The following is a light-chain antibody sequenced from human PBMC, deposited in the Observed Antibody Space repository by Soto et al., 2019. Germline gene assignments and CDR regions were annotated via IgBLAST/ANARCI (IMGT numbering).Light chain of an antibody. J-gene: IGKJ1*01. CDR2: KAS. Sequence: DIPMTQSPSTLSASVGDRVTITCRASQSISSWLAWYQQKPGKAPNLLIYKASSLESGVPSRFSGSGSGTEFTLTISSLQPDDFATYYCQQYNSYSGTFGQGTKVEIK. V-gene: IGKV1-5*03. CDR3: QQYNSYSGT. CDR1: QSISSW.